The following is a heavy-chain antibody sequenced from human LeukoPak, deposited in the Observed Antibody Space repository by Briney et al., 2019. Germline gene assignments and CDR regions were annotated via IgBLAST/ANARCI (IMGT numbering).Heavy chain of an antibody. V-gene: IGHV1-2*02. Sequence: ASVKVSCKASGFTFTTYYIHWVRRAPGQGLEWMGWINPNSGVTESAQKFQGRVTMTRDTSTSTAYMELGRLRSDDTAVYYCTRDHCSSINCYEYNYYGMDVWGQGTTVTVSS. D-gene: IGHD2-2*01. J-gene: IGHJ6*02. CDR2: INPNSGVT. CDR1: GFTFTTYY. CDR3: TRDHCSSINCYEYNYYGMDV.